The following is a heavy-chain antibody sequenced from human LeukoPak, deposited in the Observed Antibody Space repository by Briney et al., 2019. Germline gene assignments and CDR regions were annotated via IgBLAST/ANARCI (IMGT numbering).Heavy chain of an antibody. J-gene: IGHJ4*02. V-gene: IGHV4-59*01. CDR1: GGSISTYY. CDR2: IYYFGNT. CDR3: AKLGSPRAF. Sequence: TTSETLSLTCSVSGGSISTYYWGWIRQPPGKGLEWIGNIYYFGNTDYNPSLKSRVTISVDTSKNQFSLNLRSVTAADTAVYYCAKLGSPRAFWGQGILVRVSS. D-gene: IGHD6-19*01.